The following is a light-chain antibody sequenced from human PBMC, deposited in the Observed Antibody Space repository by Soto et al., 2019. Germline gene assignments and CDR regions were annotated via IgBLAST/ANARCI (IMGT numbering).Light chain of an antibody. CDR3: LQDYNYTYT. V-gene: IGKV1-6*01. CDR1: QSIIRS. CDR2: AAY. J-gene: IGKJ2*01. Sequence: IQMTQSPSTLSASVGDRVTITGRATQSIIRSLNWYQQKQGKAPKLXIYAAYSLQSGVPSRFSGSGAGTDFTLTISSLQPEDVATDYCLQDYNYTYTFGQGTRLEIK.